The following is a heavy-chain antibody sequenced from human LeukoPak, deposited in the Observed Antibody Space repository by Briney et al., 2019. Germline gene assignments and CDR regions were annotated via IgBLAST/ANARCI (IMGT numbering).Heavy chain of an antibody. Sequence: PGGSLRLSCAASGFTFSNAWMGWVRQAPGKGLEWVGRIKSKTDGGTTDYTAPVKGRFTISRDDSKNTLYLKMNSLKTEDTAVYYCTTGPFDYYGSASYLANGMDVWGQGTTVTVSS. CDR2: IKSKTDGGTT. J-gene: IGHJ6*02. V-gene: IGHV3-15*01. CDR1: GFTFSNAW. D-gene: IGHD3-10*01. CDR3: TTGPFDYYGSASYLANGMDV.